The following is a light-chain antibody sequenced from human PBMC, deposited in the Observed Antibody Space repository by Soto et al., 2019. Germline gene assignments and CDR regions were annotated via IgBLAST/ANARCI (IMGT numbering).Light chain of an antibody. Sequence: QSALTQPPSASGSPGQSVTISCTGTKNDIGVYDFVSWYQHHPGKAPRLIIYEVVQRPSGVPDRFSGSKSGNTASLTVSGLQAADEADYYCSSHTSSSTSYVFGTGTKLTVL. V-gene: IGLV2-8*01. J-gene: IGLJ1*01. CDR1: KNDIGVYDF. CDR2: EVV. CDR3: SSHTSSSTSYV.